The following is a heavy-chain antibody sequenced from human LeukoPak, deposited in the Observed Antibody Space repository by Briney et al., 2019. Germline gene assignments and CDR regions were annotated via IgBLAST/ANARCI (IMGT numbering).Heavy chain of an antibody. J-gene: IGHJ1*01. CDR1: GDSVGSGY. V-gene: IGHV4-4*09. CDR3: AGRGHRYSRD. Sequence: PSETLSLICNVSGDSVGSGYWSWIRQSPGKGLEWIGFIQDSGITDYNPSLKSRLYMSVDISKNQFSLNLRSVTAADTAVYYCAGRGHRYSRDWGQGILVTISS. CDR2: IQDSGIT. D-gene: IGHD2-15*01.